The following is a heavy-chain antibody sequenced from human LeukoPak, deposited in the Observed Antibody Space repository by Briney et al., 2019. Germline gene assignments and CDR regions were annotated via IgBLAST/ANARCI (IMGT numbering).Heavy chain of an antibody. J-gene: IGHJ6*02. CDR1: GFTFSGSA. D-gene: IGHD6-19*01. Sequence: GGSLRLSCAASGFTFSGSAMHWVRQASGKGVEYISGIRSNGGRTDYADSVKGRFTISRDNSQNTLFLQVSSLRPEDTAVYYCVNLGQWLVPDYYYGVDVWGQGTPVTVSS. V-gene: IGHV3-64D*06. CDR3: VNLGQWLVPDYYYGVDV. CDR2: IRSNGGRT.